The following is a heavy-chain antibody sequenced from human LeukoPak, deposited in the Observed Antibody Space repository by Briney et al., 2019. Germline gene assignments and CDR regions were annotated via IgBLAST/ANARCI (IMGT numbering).Heavy chain of an antibody. J-gene: IGHJ4*02. CDR2: IYHSGST. D-gene: IGHD6-6*01. CDR3: AREEYSSSLFYFDY. Sequence: SETLSLTCAVSGYSISSGYYWGWIRQPPGKGLKWIGSIYHSGSTYYNPSLKGRVTISVDTSKNQFSLKLSSVIAADTAVYYCAREEYSSSLFYFDYWGQGTLVTVSS. V-gene: IGHV4-38-2*02. CDR1: GYSISSGYY.